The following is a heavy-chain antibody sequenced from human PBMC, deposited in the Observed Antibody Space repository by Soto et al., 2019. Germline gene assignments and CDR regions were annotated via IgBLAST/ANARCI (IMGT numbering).Heavy chain of an antibody. CDR3: ASGGD. CDR1: GFTSSSFW. V-gene: IGHV3-7*01. D-gene: IGHD2-15*01. Sequence: GGSLRLSCVASGFTSSSFWMSWVRQAPGKGLEWVANIKHDGSEKYYVDSVKGRFTISRDNVKNLLYLQMNRLRVEDTAVYYCASGGDWGQGTLVTVSS. CDR2: IKHDGSEK. J-gene: IGHJ4*02.